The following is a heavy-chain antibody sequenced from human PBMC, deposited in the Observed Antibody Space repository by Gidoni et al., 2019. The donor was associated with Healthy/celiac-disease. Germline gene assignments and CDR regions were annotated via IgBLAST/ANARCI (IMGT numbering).Heavy chain of an antibody. CDR3: ARVRGYYGSGSYYDAFDI. J-gene: IGHJ3*02. D-gene: IGHD3-10*01. CDR2: ISSSSSYI. Sequence: EVQLVESGGGLVKPGGSLRLSCAASGFTFSSYSMNWVRQAPGKGLEGVSSISSSSSYIYYADSVKGRFTISRDNAKNSLYLQMNSLRAEDTAVYYCARVRGYYGSGSYYDAFDIWGQGTMVTVSS. CDR1: GFTFSSYS. V-gene: IGHV3-21*01.